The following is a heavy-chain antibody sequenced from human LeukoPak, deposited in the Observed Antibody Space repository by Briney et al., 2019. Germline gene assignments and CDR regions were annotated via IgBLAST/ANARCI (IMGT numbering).Heavy chain of an antibody. V-gene: IGHV3-21*01. CDR3: ARDYYDSSGYYTTTFDY. CDR2: ISSSSSYI. CDR1: RFTFSSYT. J-gene: IGHJ4*02. D-gene: IGHD3-22*01. Sequence: GGSLRLSCAASRFTFSSYTMNWVRQAPGKGLEWVSSISSSSSYIYYADSVKGRFTISRDNAKNSLYLQMNSLRAEDTAVYYCARDYYDSSGYYTTTFDYWGQGTLVTVSS.